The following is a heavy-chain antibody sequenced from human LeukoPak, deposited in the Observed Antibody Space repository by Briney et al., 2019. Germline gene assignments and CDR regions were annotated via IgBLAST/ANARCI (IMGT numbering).Heavy chain of an antibody. CDR3: ARAGGQWLVHIDY. V-gene: IGHV1-69*05. Sequence: SVKVSCKASGGTFSSYAISWVRQAPGQGLEWMGRIIPIFGTANYAQKFQGRVTMTRNTSISTVYMELSSLRSEDTAVYYCARAGGQWLVHIDYWGQGTLVTVSS. CDR2: IIPIFGTA. D-gene: IGHD6-19*01. CDR1: GGTFSSYA. J-gene: IGHJ4*02.